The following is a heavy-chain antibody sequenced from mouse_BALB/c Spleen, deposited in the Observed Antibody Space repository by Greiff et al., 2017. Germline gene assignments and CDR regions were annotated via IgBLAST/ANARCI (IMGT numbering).Heavy chain of an antibody. Sequence: QVQLQQSGAELARPGASVKLSCKASGYTFTSYWMQWVKQRPGQGLEWIGAIYPGDGDTRYTQKFKGKATLTADKSSSTAYMQLSSLASEDSAVYYCARDDQGAMDYWGQGTSVTVSS. CDR3: ARDDQGAMDY. V-gene: IGHV1-87*01. D-gene: IGHD2-3*01. CDR2: IYPGDGDT. J-gene: IGHJ4*01. CDR1: GYTFTSYW.